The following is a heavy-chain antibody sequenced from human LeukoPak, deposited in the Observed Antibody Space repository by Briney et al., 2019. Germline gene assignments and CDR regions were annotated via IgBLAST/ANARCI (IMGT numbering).Heavy chain of an antibody. CDR3: AREESMIAFDY. Sequence: GGSLRLSCAASGFRFSGYGMHWVRQAPDKGLEWVAVIYYDGSNKYYADSVKGRFTISRDNSKNTMYLQMSSLRAEDTAVYYCAREESMIAFDYWDQGTLVTVSS. J-gene: IGHJ4*02. D-gene: IGHD3-22*01. CDR1: GFRFSGYG. CDR2: IYYDGSNK. V-gene: IGHV3-33*01.